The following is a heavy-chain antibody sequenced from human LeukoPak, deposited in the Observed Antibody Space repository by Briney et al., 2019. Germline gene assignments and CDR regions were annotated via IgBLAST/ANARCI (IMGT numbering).Heavy chain of an antibody. J-gene: IGHJ4*02. D-gene: IGHD5-12*01. CDR2: ITGGGIGT. CDR1: GLTFRNYA. V-gene: IGHV3-23*01. CDR3: ARYDYGRSGFDY. Sequence: GGSLRLSCAASGLTFRNYAMTWVRQAPGKGLEWVSSITGGGIGTPYADSVKGRFTVYRDNSKNTLYLQMNSLRAEDTAVYYCARYDYGRSGFDYWGQGTLVTVSS.